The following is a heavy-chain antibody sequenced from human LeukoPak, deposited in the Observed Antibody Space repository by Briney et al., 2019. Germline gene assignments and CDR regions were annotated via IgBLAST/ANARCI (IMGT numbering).Heavy chain of an antibody. CDR1: GGSISSYY. J-gene: IGHJ3*02. D-gene: IGHD4-17*01. V-gene: IGHV4-59*01. CDR3: ARGLGIYGDYGEAFDI. Sequence: SETLSLTCTVSGGSISSYYWSWIRQPAGKGLEWIGYIYFSGSAHYNPSLKSRVTISVDTSKNQFSLKLSSVTAADTAVYYCARGLGIYGDYGEAFDIWGQGTMVTVSS. CDR2: IYFSGSA.